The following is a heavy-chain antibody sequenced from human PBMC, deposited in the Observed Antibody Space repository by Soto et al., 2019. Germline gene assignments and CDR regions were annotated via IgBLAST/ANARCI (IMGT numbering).Heavy chain of an antibody. CDR2: IWYDGSNK. CDR1: GFTFSSYG. Sequence: QVQLVESGGGVVQPGRSLRLSCAASGFTFSSYGMHWVRQAPGKGLEWVAVIWYDGSNKYYADSVKGRFTISRNNSKNTLYLQMNSLRAEDMAVYYCAIDAVTPVSYYGMDVWGQGTTVTVSS. CDR3: AIDAVTPVSYYGMDV. V-gene: IGHV3-33*01. J-gene: IGHJ6*02. D-gene: IGHD4-17*01.